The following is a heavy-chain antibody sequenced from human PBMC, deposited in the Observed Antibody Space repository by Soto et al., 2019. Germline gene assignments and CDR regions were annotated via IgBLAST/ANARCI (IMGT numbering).Heavy chain of an antibody. V-gene: IGHV3-21*01. CDR2: ISGTGSSI. CDR3: ARDLETTVAAFDF. J-gene: IGHJ4*02. Sequence: PGGSLRLSCAASGFRFSTYTMNWVRQAPGKRLEWVSSISGTGSSINYADSVKGRFTISRDNAKSSLYLQMNSLRVEDTAVYYCARDLETTVAAFDFWGLGTLVTVSS. D-gene: IGHD6-13*01. CDR1: GFRFSTYT.